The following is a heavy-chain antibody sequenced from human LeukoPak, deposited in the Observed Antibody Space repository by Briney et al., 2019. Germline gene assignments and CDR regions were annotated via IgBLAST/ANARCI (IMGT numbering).Heavy chain of an antibody. J-gene: IGHJ4*02. CDR1: GGSISSYY. V-gene: IGHV4-59*12. CDR3: ARDPADYDILTGYSPTSDFDY. Sequence: SETLSLTCTVFGGSISSYYWSWIRQPPGKGLEWIGYIYYSGSTSYNPSLKSRVTISVDTSKNQFSLKLSSVTAADTAVYYCARDPADYDILTGYSPTSDFDYWGQGTLVTVSS. CDR2: IYYSGST. D-gene: IGHD3-9*01.